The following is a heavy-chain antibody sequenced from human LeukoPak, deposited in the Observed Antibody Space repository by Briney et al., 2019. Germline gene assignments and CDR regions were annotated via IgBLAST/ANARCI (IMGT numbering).Heavy chain of an antibody. V-gene: IGHV1-24*01. CDR1: GYTLTELS. J-gene: IGHJ4*02. CDR2: FYPEDGET. CDR3: ATKYYDSSGYYLYFDY. D-gene: IGHD3-22*01. Sequence: VSVTVSCKVSGYTLTELSMHWVRQAPGKGLEWMGGFYPEDGETIYAQKFQGRVTMTEDTSTDTAYMELSSLRSEDTAVYYCATKYYDSSGYYLYFDYWGQGTLVTVSS.